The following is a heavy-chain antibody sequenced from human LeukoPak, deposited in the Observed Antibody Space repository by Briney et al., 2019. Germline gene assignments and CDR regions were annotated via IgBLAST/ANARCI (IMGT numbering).Heavy chain of an antibody. CDR3: AREEGGYYYDSSLGY. CDR1: GGSISSSSYY. CDR2: IYYSGST. D-gene: IGHD3-22*01. J-gene: IGHJ4*02. Sequence: PSETLSLTCTVSGGSISSSSYYWSWIRQPPGKGLEWIGYIYYSGSTNYNPSLKSRVTISVDTSKNQFSLKLSSVTAADTAVYYCAREEGGYYYDSSLGYWGQGTLVTVSS. V-gene: IGHV4-61*01.